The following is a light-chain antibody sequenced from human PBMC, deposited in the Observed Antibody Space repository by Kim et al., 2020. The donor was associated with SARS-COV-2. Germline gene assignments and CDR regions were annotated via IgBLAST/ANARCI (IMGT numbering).Light chain of an antibody. J-gene: IGKJ2*01. CDR1: QNVNSN. Sequence: EIVMTQSPATLSVSPGERATLSCRASQNVNSNLAWYQQKPGQPPRLLIYGATSRATGIPARFSGSGSGTEFTLTISSLQSEDFAVYYCQPYNNWPPAYTFGQGTKLEI. V-gene: IGKV3-15*01. CDR2: GAT. CDR3: QPYNNWPPAYT.